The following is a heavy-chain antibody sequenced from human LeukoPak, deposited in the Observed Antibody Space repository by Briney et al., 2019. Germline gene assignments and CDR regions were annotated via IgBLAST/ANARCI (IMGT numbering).Heavy chain of an antibody. CDR2: IYYSGST. J-gene: IGHJ5*02. Sequence: PSETLSLTCTVSGGSISSDYWSWIRQPPGKGLEWIGYIYYSGSTNYNPSLNSRVTISVATSTNQFSLKLISVTAADTAAVYCAGGDNILTGYWFDPWGQGTLVTVSS. V-gene: IGHV4-59*12. CDR1: GGSISSDY. D-gene: IGHD2/OR15-2a*01. CDR3: AGGDNILTGYWFDP.